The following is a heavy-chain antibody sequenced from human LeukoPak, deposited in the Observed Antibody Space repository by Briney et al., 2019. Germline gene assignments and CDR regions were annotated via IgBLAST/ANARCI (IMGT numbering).Heavy chain of an antibody. J-gene: IGHJ4*02. CDR2: ISYDGSNK. D-gene: IGHD1-26*01. Sequence: PGGSLRLSCAASGFTFSSYAMHWVRQAPGKGLEWVAVISYDGSNKYYADSVKGRFTISRDNSKNTLYLQMNSLRAEDTAVYYCAKDFVGATGVYSDYWGQGTLVTVSS. CDR1: GFTFSSYA. CDR3: AKDFVGATGVYSDY. V-gene: IGHV3-30*04.